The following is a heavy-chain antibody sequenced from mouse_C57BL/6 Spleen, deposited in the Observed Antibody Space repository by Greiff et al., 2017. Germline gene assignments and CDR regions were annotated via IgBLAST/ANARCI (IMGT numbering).Heavy chain of an antibody. Sequence: QVHVKQSGAELVRPGASVKLSCKASGYTFTDYYINWVKQRPGQGLEWIARIYPGSGNTYYNEKFKGKATLTAEKSSSTAYMQLSSLTSEDSAVYFCARDYSNYGDYFDYWGQGTTLTVSS. CDR2: IYPGSGNT. CDR1: GYTFTDYY. CDR3: ARDYSNYGDYFDY. D-gene: IGHD2-5*01. J-gene: IGHJ2*01. V-gene: IGHV1-76*01.